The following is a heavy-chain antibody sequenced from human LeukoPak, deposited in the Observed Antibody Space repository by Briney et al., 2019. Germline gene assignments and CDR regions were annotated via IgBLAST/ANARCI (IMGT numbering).Heavy chain of an antibody. CDR3: ARRSLLRTVGYYYALDV. CDR1: GGSISSYF. V-gene: IGHV4-59*01. Sequence: SETLSLTCTVSGGSISSYFWSWIRQPPGKGLEWFGYIYYSGSTNYNTSLKSRVTIPVDTSKNQFSLKLTSVTAADTAVYYCARRSLLRTVGYYYALDVWGQGTTVTVSS. J-gene: IGHJ6*02. CDR2: IYYSGST. D-gene: IGHD1-26*01.